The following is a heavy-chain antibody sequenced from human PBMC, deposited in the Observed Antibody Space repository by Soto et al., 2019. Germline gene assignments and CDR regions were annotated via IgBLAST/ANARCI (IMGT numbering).Heavy chain of an antibody. V-gene: IGHV1-3*01. CDR2: VNGANCVT. CDR1: GYTFNADA. J-gene: IGHJ3*02. D-gene: IGHD1-26*01. CDR3: ARINSGTHRYHAFDM. Sequence: QVQLVQSGAEVKPPGASVKVSCRTSGYTFNADALHWVRQAPGQGLEWMGWVNGANCVTKFSQKFQGRVTITTDTFATTAYMELSSLRSEDTAVYFCARINSGTHRYHAFDMWGQGTTVTFAS.